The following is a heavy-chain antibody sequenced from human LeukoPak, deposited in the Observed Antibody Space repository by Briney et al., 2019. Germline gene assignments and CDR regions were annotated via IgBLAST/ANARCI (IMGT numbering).Heavy chain of an antibody. CDR1: GFTVSSNY. CDR3: ARRCGGSCFYAFGI. CDR2: IYSGGST. Sequence: GGSLRLSCAASGFTVSSNYMSWVRQAPGKGLEWVSVIYSGGSTYYADSVKGRFTISRDNSKNTLYLQMNSLRAEGTAVYYCARRCGGSCFYAFGIWGQGTMVTVSS. J-gene: IGHJ3*02. V-gene: IGHV3-66*01. D-gene: IGHD2-15*01.